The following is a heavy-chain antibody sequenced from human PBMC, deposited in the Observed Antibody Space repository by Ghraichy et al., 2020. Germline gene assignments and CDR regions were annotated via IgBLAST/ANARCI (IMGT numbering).Heavy chain of an antibody. J-gene: IGHJ4*02. D-gene: IGHD6-13*01. Sequence: SENLSLTCAVYGGSFSGYYWSWIRQPPGKGLEWIGEINHSGSTNYNPSLKSRVTISVDTSKNQFSLKLSSVTAADTAVYYCAYSSSWYEFDYWGQGTLVTVSS. CDR3: AYSSSWYEFDY. CDR2: INHSGST. V-gene: IGHV4-34*01. CDR1: GGSFSGYY.